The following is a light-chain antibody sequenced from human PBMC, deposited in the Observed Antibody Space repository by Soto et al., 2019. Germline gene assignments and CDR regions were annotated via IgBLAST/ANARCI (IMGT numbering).Light chain of an antibody. Sequence: EIVLTQSPGTLSLSPGERATLSCRASQSIGSTYLAWFQQKPGQAPRLLIYGASSRATGIPDRFSGSGSGTDFNLTISRLEPEDFAVYYCQQYDTSRTFGQGTKVEIK. J-gene: IGKJ1*01. CDR3: QQYDTSRT. V-gene: IGKV3-20*01. CDR1: QSIGSTY. CDR2: GAS.